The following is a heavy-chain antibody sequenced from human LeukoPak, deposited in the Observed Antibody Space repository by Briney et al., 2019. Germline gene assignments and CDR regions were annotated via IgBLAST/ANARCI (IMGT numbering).Heavy chain of an antibody. D-gene: IGHD4-23*01. Sequence: GTSLRLSCEASGFTFSHFAMHWVRQAPDKGLEWVAVIWSDATNEYYADSVKGRFTISRDNSKNTVYLHVSSLRAEDTALYFCAKDNSDYFDYWGQGTLITVSS. CDR2: IWSDATNE. CDR1: GFTFSHFA. V-gene: IGHV3-33*06. CDR3: AKDNSDYFDY. J-gene: IGHJ4*02.